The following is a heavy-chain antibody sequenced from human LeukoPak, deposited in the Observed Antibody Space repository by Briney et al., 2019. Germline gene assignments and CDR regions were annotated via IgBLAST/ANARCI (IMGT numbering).Heavy chain of an antibody. V-gene: IGHV4-59*01. CDR2: IYYSGST. Sequence: PSETLSLTCAVSGGSISSYYWSWIRQPPGKGLEWIGYIYYSGSTNYNPSLKSRVTISVDTSKNQFSLKLSSVTAADTAVYYCARDFVGSMDVWGKGTTVTVSS. CDR1: GGSISSYY. J-gene: IGHJ6*03. D-gene: IGHD1-26*01. CDR3: ARDFVGSMDV.